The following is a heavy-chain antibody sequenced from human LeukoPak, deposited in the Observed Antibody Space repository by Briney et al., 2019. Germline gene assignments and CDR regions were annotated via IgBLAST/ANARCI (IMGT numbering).Heavy chain of an antibody. CDR1: GYTFTSYY. CDR2: INPSGGST. V-gene: IGHV1-46*01. J-gene: IGHJ4*02. Sequence: ASVKVSCKASGYTFTSYYIHWVRQAPGQGVEWMGIINPSGGSTSYAQKFQGRVTMTKDTSTSTVYMELSSRRSEDTAVYYCAREEEGYSYYYWGQGTLVTVSS. CDR3: AREEEGYSYYY. D-gene: IGHD5-18*01.